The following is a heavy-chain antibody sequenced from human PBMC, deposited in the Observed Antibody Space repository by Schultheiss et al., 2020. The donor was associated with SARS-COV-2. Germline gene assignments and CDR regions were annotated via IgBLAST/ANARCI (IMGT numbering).Heavy chain of an antibody. CDR1: GYSISSGYY. J-gene: IGHJ5*02. CDR2: IYYSGST. Sequence: SETLSLTCTVSGYSISSGYYWGWIRQPPGKGLEWIGYIYYSGSTNYNPSLKSRVTISVDTSKNQFSLKLSSVTAADTAVYYCAREKVAAAYSLFDPWGQGTLVTVSS. D-gene: IGHD6-13*01. V-gene: IGHV4-38-2*02. CDR3: AREKVAAAYSLFDP.